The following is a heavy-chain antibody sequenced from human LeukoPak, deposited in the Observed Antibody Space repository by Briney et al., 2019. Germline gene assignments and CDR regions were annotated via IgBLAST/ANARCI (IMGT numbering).Heavy chain of an antibody. Sequence: GGSLRLFCAASGFTFSSYWMNWVRQAPGKGLEWVSSISTSSGYIYYADSVKGRFTISRDNAKNSLYLQMNSLRDEDTAVYYCARVKSRGDYVFDYWGQGTLVAVSS. CDR2: ISTSSGYI. CDR1: GFTFSSYW. D-gene: IGHD4-17*01. V-gene: IGHV3-21*01. J-gene: IGHJ4*02. CDR3: ARVKSRGDYVFDY.